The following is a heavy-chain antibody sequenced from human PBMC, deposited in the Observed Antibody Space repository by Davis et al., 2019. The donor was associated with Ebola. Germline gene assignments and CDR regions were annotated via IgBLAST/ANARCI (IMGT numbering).Heavy chain of an antibody. J-gene: IGHJ5*02. V-gene: IGHV1-46*01. Sequence: ASVKVSCKASGYTFTSYYMHWVRQAPGQGLEWMGIINPSGGSTSYAQKFQGRVTMTRDTSTSTVYMELSSLRSEDTAVYYCARRFRIAAAGSNWFDPWGQGTLVTVSS. CDR2: INPSGGST. CDR3: ARRFRIAAAGSNWFDP. CDR1: GYTFTSYY. D-gene: IGHD6-13*01.